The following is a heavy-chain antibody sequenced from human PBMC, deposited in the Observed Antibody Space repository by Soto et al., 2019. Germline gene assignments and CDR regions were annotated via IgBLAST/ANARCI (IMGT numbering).Heavy chain of an antibody. J-gene: IGHJ5*02. V-gene: IGHV1-8*01. CDR3: ARGIRDCDSARSFDP. Sequence: VQLVQSGAEVKKPGASVKVSCKASGYTFTSYDINWVRQATGQGLEYLGWMIPNIGNTGYGQKFRGRVTMTTDTSVSTTYMELRRLRSEDAAVDYCARGIRDCDSARSFDPWGQGTLVTVSS. CDR2: MIPNIGNT. CDR1: GYTFTSYD. D-gene: IGHD2-21*02.